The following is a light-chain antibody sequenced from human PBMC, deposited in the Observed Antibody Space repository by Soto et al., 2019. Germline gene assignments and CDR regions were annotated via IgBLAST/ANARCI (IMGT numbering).Light chain of an antibody. CDR2: SAS. CDR3: QQANSFPYT. V-gene: IGKV1-12*01. Sequence: DIQTTQSPSSVSASVGDRVTITCRASQGISNWLAWYQQKPGKAPKLLINSASSLQSGVPSRFSGSGSGTYFTLTISSLQPEDFATYYCQQANSFPYTFGQGTNLEIK. J-gene: IGKJ2*01. CDR1: QGISNW.